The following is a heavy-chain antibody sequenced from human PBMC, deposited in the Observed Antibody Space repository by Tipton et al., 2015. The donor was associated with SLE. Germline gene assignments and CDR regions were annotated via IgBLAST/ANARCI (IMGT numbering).Heavy chain of an antibody. D-gene: IGHD6-6*01. J-gene: IGHJ6*03. CDR1: GGPISSGGYY. Sequence: LRLSCTVSGGPISSGGYYWSWVRQLPGRGLEWIGYIYYSGNSNYNPSLKSRVTISVATSKNQVSLKLTSVTAADSAVYFCARVVNTYYFYMNVWGKGTTVTVSS. V-gene: IGHV4-31*02. CDR3: ARVVNTYYFYMNV. CDR2: IYYSGNS.